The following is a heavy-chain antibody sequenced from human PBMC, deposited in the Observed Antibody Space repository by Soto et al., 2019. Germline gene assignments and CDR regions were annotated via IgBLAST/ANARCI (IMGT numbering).Heavy chain of an antibody. D-gene: IGHD2-21*02. Sequence: QVHLEQSGAEVKKPGASVNVSCKASGYTFANYGFTWVRQAPGQGLEWMGWISPYTGNTDYAQTFQGRVTMTTDTSTSTAYMELGSLTSDDTAVYYCARVTEGFDFWGQGTLVTVSS. CDR2: ISPYTGNT. V-gene: IGHV1-18*01. CDR3: ARVTEGFDF. J-gene: IGHJ4*02. CDR1: GYTFANYG.